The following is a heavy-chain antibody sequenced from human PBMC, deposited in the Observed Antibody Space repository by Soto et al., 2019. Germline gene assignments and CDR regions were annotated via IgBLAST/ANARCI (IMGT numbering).Heavy chain of an antibody. Sequence: GGSLRLSCAASGFTFSSYWMHWVRQAPGKGLVWVSRINSDGRSTSYADPAKGRFTISRDNAKNTLYLQMNSLRAEDTAVYYCAREPYYDSSGYAGYYYYGMDVWGQGTTVTVSS. V-gene: IGHV3-74*01. J-gene: IGHJ6*02. CDR3: AREPYYDSSGYAGYYYYGMDV. CDR2: INSDGRST. D-gene: IGHD3-22*01. CDR1: GFTFSSYW.